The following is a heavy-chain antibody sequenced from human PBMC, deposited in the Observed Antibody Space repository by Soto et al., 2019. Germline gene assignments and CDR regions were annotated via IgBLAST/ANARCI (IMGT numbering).Heavy chain of an antibody. J-gene: IGHJ4*02. CDR2: ISYDGSNK. Sequence: PVGSRRLACGASGFTFRSYGMHWVRQAPGEGLEWVAVISYDGSNKCYAASVKGRFTISTDNSKNTLYLQMNSLSAEDTAVYYCAKSLSGTSCSDWSQGT. D-gene: IGHD2-2*01. CDR3: AKSLSGTSCSD. CDR1: GFTFRSYG. V-gene: IGHV3-30*18.